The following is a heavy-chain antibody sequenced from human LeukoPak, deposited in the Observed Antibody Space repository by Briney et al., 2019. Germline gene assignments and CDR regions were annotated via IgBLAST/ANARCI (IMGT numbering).Heavy chain of an antibody. CDR2: IYSGGST. CDR1: GFTVSSSY. Sequence: PGGSLRLSCAASGFTVSSSYMSWVRQAPGKGLEWVSVIYSGGSTYYADSVKGRFTISRDNSKNTLYLQMNSLRAEDTAIYYCTNPPTVTQTRFDPWGQGTLVTVSS. D-gene: IGHD4-17*01. J-gene: IGHJ5*02. CDR3: TNPPTVTQTRFDP. V-gene: IGHV3-53*01.